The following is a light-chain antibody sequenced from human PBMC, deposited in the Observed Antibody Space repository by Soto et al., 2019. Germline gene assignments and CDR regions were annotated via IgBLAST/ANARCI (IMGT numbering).Light chain of an antibody. CDR2: GAS. Sequence: EIVLTHSPWTLSLSPGVRATLSCRARQSVSSSYLAWYQQKPGQAPRLLSYGASSRATGIPDRFSGSGSGTDFTLTISRLEPEDFAVYYCQQYGSSPFTFGPGTKVDIK. J-gene: IGKJ3*01. CDR3: QQYGSSPFT. CDR1: QSVSSSY. V-gene: IGKV3-20*01.